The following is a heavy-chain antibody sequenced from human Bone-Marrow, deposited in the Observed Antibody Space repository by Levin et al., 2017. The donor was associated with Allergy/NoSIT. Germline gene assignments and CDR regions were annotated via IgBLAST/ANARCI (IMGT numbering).Heavy chain of an antibody. J-gene: IGHJ4*02. CDR1: GYTFSDYT. CDR3: ARLRERGYSYGYGFDY. D-gene: IGHD5-18*01. V-gene: IGHV1-3*01. Sequence: ASVKVSCKASGYTFSDYTIHWVRQAPGQRLEWMGWINAGKGDTKSSQKFQDRVTITGDTSASTAYMELSSLRSEDTAVYLCARLRERGYSYGYGFDYWGQGTPFTLSS. CDR2: INAGKGDT.